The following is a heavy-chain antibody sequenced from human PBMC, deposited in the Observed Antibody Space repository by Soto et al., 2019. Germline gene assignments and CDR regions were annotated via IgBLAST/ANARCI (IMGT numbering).Heavy chain of an antibody. J-gene: IGHJ6*03. CDR1: GYASTSYG. CDR3: ARFRDFYYYMDA. Sequence: ASVKVSCKASGYASTSYGISWVRQAPGRGLEWMGWIAAYNGKKEYAQTLQGRVTITMDTSTSTVYMELKSLRSDDTAVYYCARFRDFYYYMDAWGKGTTVTVSS. V-gene: IGHV1-18*01. CDR2: IAAYNGKK.